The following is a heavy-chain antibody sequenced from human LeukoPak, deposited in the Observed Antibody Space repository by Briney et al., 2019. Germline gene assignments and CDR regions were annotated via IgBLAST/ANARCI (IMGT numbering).Heavy chain of an antibody. J-gene: IGHJ6*03. Sequence: PGGTLRLSCAASGFTFSSYGMSWVRQAPGKGLEWVSGISGSGGRTYYADSVKGRFTISRDNSKYTMYLQMNSLRADDTAVYYCAKAPRPVWFVEGNYYNYYYMDVWGKGTTVTISS. V-gene: IGHV3-23*01. CDR1: GFTFSSYG. D-gene: IGHD3-10*01. CDR2: ISGSGGRT. CDR3: AKAPRPVWFVEGNYYNYYYMDV.